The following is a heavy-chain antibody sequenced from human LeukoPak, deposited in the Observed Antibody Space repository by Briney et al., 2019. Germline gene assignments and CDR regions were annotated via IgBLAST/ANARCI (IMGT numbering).Heavy chain of an antibody. CDR2: ISSDESST. J-gene: IGHJ4*02. V-gene: IGHV3-74*01. D-gene: IGHD2-2*01. CDR1: GFTFSNYW. CDR3: ARGGFTGTSCPYFDY. Sequence: GGSLRLSCAASGFTFSNYWMHWVRQAPGKGLVWVSRISSDESSTTYADSVKGRFTISRDNAKNTLYLKMNTLRAEDAAIYFCARGGFTGTSCPYFDYWGQGTLVTVSS.